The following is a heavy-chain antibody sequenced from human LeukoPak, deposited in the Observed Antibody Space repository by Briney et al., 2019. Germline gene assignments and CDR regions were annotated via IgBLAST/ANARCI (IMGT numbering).Heavy chain of an antibody. V-gene: IGHV1-2*02. Sequence: ASVKVSCKASGFTFTDHCLHWVRQVPGQGLEWMGWINCKSGATFYAQKFQGRVTMTRDTSISTAYMELSRLGPDDTAVYYCARGVPPSYSSAWYVNYWGQGALVTVSS. CDR2: INCKSGAT. J-gene: IGHJ4*02. CDR3: ARGVPPSYSSAWYVNY. CDR1: GFTFTDHC. D-gene: IGHD6-19*01.